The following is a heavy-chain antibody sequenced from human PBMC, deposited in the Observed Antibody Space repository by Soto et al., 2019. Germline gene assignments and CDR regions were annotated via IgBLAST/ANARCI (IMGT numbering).Heavy chain of an antibody. CDR1: GFIFSNYV. V-gene: IGHV3-30*18. Sequence: GGSLRLSCVASGFIFSNYVIHCVRQAPGKGLEWVAVTSPDGSDEYYADSVKGRFTISRDNSKNTLYLQMNSLRAGDTAVYYCAKSVISETNWFDPWGQGTLVTVSS. J-gene: IGHJ5*02. CDR2: TSPDGSDE. D-gene: IGHD4-4*01. CDR3: AKSVISETNWFDP.